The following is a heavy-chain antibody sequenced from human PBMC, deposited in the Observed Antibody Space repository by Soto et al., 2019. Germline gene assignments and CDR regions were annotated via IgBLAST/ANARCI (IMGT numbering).Heavy chain of an antibody. CDR1: GYTFTGYY. CDR3: ARVEVATIEGSYHYYGMDV. CDR2: INPNSGGT. V-gene: IGHV1-2*04. Sequence: ASVKVSCKASGYTFTGYYMHWVRQAPGQGLEWMGWINPNSGGTNYAQKFQGWVTMTRDTSISTAYMELSRLRSDDTAVYYCARVEVATIEGSYHYYGMDVWGQGTTVTVSS. J-gene: IGHJ6*02. D-gene: IGHD5-12*01.